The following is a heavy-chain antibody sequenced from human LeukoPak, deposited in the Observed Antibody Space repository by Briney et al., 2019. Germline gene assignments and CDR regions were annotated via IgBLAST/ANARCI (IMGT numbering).Heavy chain of an antibody. Sequence: GGSLRLSCAASGFTFSSYGMHWVRQAPGKGLEWVAVIWYDGSNKYYADSVKGRFTISRDNSKNTLYLQMNNLRAEDTAVYYCARDDGHYYGSGSLRYWGQGTLVTVSS. J-gene: IGHJ4*02. CDR1: GFTFSSYG. V-gene: IGHV3-33*01. CDR2: IWYDGSNK. D-gene: IGHD3-10*01. CDR3: ARDDGHYYGSGSLRY.